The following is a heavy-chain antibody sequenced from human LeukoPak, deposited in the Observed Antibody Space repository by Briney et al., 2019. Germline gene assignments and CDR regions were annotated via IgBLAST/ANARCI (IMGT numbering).Heavy chain of an antibody. CDR2: IYYSGST. CDR3: ARHSPIQAAAEIRSVFRNSAPRSWLSWFDS. Sequence: SETLSLTCTVSGGSISSYYWSWIRQPPGKGLEWIGYIYYSGSTNYNPSLKSRVTISVDTSKNQFSLKLSSVTAADTAVYYCARHSPIQAAAEIRSVFRNSAPRSWLSWFDSWGQGALVTVSS. D-gene: IGHD6-13*01. V-gene: IGHV4-59*08. J-gene: IGHJ5*01. CDR1: GGSISSYY.